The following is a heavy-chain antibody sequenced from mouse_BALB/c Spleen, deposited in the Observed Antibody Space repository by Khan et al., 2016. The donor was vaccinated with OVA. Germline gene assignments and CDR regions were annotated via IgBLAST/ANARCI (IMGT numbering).Heavy chain of an antibody. J-gene: IGHJ3*01. V-gene: IGHV5-9-3*01. CDR3: ARHNYGPFAY. CDR1: GFTFSTFA. Sequence: EVELVESGGDLVKPGGSLKLSCAASGFTFSTFAMSWVRQTPEKRLEWVATINSDGDYIYYPDSVKGRVTISRDNAKNTLYLQMSSLRSEDTAMYYCARHNYGPFAYWGQGTLVTVSA. D-gene: IGHD1-1*01. CDR2: INSDGDYI.